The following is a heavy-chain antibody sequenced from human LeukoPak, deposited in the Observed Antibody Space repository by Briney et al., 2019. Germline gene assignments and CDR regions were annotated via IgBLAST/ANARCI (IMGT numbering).Heavy chain of an antibody. CDR1: GGTFSSYA. CDR2: IIPIFGTA. CDR3: ARDPVFGELSPFDY. V-gene: IGHV1-69*13. D-gene: IGHD3-10*02. J-gene: IGHJ4*02. Sequence: SVKISCKASGGTFSSYAISWVRQAPGQGLEWMGGIIPIFGTANYAQKFQGRVTITADESTSTAYMELSSLRSVDTAVYYCARDPVFGELSPFDYWGQGTLVTVSS.